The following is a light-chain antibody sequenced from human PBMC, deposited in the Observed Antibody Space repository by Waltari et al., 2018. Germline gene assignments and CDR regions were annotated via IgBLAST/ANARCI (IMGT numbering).Light chain of an antibody. CDR2: AAS. CDR3: HQVNSYPLT. V-gene: IGKV1-9*01. CDR1: QGISSY. Sequence: DIQLTQTPSSLSASLGYSFTITCRASQGISSYLTWFQQKPGKAPNLLIYAASTLQSGVPSRFSGSGSGTEFTLTISSLQPEDFATYYCHQVNSYPLTFGGGTKVEIK. J-gene: IGKJ4*01.